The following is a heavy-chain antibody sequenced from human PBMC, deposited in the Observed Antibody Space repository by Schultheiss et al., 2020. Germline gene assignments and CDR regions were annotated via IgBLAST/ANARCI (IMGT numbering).Heavy chain of an antibody. CDR3: ARMGVGGDTTPDAFDI. V-gene: IGHV2-70*17. Sequence: SGPTLVKPTQTLTLTCTFSGFSLSTSGMCVSWIRQPPGKALEWLARIDWDDDKFYSTSLKTRLTISKDTSKNQVVLTMTNMDPVDTATYYCARMGVGGDTTPDAFDIWGQGTMVTGSS. CDR2: IDWDDDK. CDR1: GFSLSTSGMC. D-gene: IGHD1-26*01. J-gene: IGHJ3*02.